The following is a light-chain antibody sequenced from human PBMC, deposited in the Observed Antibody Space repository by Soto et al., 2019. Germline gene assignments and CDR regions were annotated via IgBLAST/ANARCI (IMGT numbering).Light chain of an antibody. J-gene: IGLJ1*01. Sequence: QSVLTQPPSASATPGQRDTISCSGGNSNIGRNSVNWYQQLPGTAPKLLMYSDNQRPSGVPDRFSGSKSGTSASLAISGLQSEDEADYYCAAWDDSLSGYVFGTGTKVTVL. V-gene: IGLV1-44*01. CDR1: NSNIGRNS. CDR3: AAWDDSLSGYV. CDR2: SDN.